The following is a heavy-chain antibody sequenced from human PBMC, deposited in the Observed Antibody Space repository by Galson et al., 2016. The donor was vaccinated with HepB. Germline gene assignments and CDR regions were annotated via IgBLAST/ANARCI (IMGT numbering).Heavy chain of an antibody. CDR1: GGSVNSGRDY. CDR3: AKGFGNGFFDRFDL. CDR2: IYYTGST. J-gene: IGHJ4*02. V-gene: IGHV4-39*02. D-gene: IGHD3-3*01. Sequence: ETLSLPCTVSGGSVNSGRDYWAWIRQPPGTGLEWIGSIYYTGSTYHNPSLKSRITMSVDTSNNHSSLRLSSVTAADTAVDYGAKGFGNGFFDRFDLWGQGTLVTVSS.